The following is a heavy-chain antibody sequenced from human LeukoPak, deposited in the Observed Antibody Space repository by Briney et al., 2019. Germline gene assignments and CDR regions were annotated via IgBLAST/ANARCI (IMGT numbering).Heavy chain of an antibody. Sequence: GGSLRLSCAASGSTFSSYSMNWVRQAPGKGLEWVSSISSSSSYIYYADSVKGRFTISRDNAKNSLYLQMNSLRAEDTAVYYCAREGLGSYYFDYWGQGTLVTVSS. D-gene: IGHD1-26*01. V-gene: IGHV3-21*01. CDR2: ISSSSSYI. CDR1: GSTFSSYS. CDR3: AREGLGSYYFDY. J-gene: IGHJ4*02.